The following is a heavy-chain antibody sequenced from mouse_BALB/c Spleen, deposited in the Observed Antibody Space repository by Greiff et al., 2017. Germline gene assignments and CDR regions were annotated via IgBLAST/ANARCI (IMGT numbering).Heavy chain of an antibody. Sequence: EVKLVESGGDLVKPGGSLKLSCAASGFTFSSYGMSWVRQTPDKRLEWVATISSGGSYTYYPDSVKGRFTISRDNAKNTLYLQMSSLKSEDTAMYYCARHEGHWYFDVWGAGTTVTVSS. CDR2: ISSGGSYT. CDR1: GFTFSSYG. V-gene: IGHV5-6*02. J-gene: IGHJ1*01. CDR3: ARHEGHWYFDV.